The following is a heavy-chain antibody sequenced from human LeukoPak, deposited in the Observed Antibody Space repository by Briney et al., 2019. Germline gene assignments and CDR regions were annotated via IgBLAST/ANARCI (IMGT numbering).Heavy chain of an antibody. J-gene: IGHJ4*02. CDR1: GFTFSSYA. D-gene: IGHD5-18*01. V-gene: IGHV3-33*08. CDR3: AREQGIQLWPDY. Sequence: AGGSLRLSCAASGFTFSSYAMHWVRQAPGKGLEWVAVIWYDGSNKYYADSVKGRFTISRDNSKNTLYLQMNSLRAEDTAVYYCAREQGIQLWPDYWGQGTLVTVSS. CDR2: IWYDGSNK.